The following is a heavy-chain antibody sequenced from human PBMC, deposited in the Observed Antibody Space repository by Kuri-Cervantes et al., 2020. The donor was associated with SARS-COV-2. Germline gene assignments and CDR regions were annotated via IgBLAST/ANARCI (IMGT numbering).Heavy chain of an antibody. CDR3: AKEGTMVRGTPFDY. CDR2: ISYDGSNK. D-gene: IGHD3-10*01. Sequence: GESLKISCAASGFTFSSYAMHWVRQAPGKGLEWVAVISYDGSNKYYADSVKGRFTISRDNSKNTLYLQMNSLRAEDTAVYYCAKEGTMVRGTPFDYWGQGTLVTVSS. CDR1: GFTFSSYA. V-gene: IGHV3-30-3*01. J-gene: IGHJ4*02.